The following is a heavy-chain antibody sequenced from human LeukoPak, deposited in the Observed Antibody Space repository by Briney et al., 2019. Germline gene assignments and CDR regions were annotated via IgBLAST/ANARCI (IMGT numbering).Heavy chain of an antibody. CDR1: GFTFINAW. D-gene: IGHD1-26*01. CDR3: TTDGVGVEGATYDN. J-gene: IGHJ4*02. Sequence: GGSLRLSCAASGFTFINAWMAWVREAPGKGLEGVGRIKGKAHGGRIEYAAPVKGRFTISRDDAKNTLYLQMNSLKTEDTAVYYCTTDGVGVEGATYDNWGQGPLVSVSS. V-gene: IGHV3-15*01. CDR2: IKGKAHGGRI.